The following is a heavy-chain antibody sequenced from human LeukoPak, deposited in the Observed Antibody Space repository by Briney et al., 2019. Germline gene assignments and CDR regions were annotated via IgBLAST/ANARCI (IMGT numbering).Heavy chain of an antibody. CDR2: ISGTGTNI. J-gene: IGHJ1*01. V-gene: IGHV3-48*03. CDR3: ARNRPAGYAYGFELQH. Sequence: GGSLRLSCAASGFIFCSYGMNWVRQAPGKGLEWGSYISGTGTNIYYADSVKGRFSISRDNAKYSLHLQMDSLTADDTAVYYCARNRPAGYAYGFELQHWGQGTLVTVSS. D-gene: IGHD5-12*01. CDR1: GFIFCSYG.